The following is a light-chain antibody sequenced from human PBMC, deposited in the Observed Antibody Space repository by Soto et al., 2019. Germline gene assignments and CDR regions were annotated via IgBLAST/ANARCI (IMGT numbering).Light chain of an antibody. CDR2: DVA. CDR1: SSDVGGSNF. Sequence: QSALTQPASVSASPGQSITISCTGTSSDVGGSNFVSWYQQHPGKPPKLIIYDVATRPSGVSNRFSGSKSGNTASLTISGLRAEDEADYYCTSFTTTNIWVFGGGTKLTVL. CDR3: TSFTTTNIWV. J-gene: IGLJ3*02. V-gene: IGLV2-14*03.